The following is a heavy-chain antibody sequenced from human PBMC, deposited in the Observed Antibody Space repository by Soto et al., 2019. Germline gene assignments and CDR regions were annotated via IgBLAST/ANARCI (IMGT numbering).Heavy chain of an antibody. CDR2: ISRDGGRT. CDR3: ARAPGYYFLS. V-gene: IGHV3-64*01. Sequence: GGSVRLSCAASGFTFGSVWMTWVRQASGKGLEWVADISRDGGRTYYVNSVKGRFTISRDNSKNTLYLQMSSLRAEDTAVYYYARAPGYYFLSWRQAPPVTVSP. CDR1: GFTFGSVW. J-gene: IGHJ4*02.